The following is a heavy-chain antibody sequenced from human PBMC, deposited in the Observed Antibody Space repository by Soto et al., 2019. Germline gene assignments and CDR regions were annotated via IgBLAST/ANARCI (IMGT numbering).Heavy chain of an antibody. CDR2: IRRKANSYNK. V-gene: IGHV3-72*01. Sequence: EVQLVESGGGLVQPGGSLRLSCAASGLIISDYHMDWVRQAPGNGLEGVGRIRRKANSYNKEYAASVKGRFTIPRDDSKNSLYLEINSLKTEYMDVYYCAILGGWSLGSIDIDVWGPGTTVTVSS. D-gene: IGHD6-19*01. J-gene: IGHJ6*02. CDR1: GLIISDYH. CDR3: AILGGWSLGSIDIDV.